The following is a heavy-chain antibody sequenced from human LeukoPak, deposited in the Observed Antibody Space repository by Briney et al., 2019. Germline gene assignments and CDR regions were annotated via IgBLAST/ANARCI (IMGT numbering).Heavy chain of an antibody. D-gene: IGHD3-22*01. CDR3: AKDGDRWLSNFDY. CDR1: GFTFSSYA. CDR2: ISGSGGSP. Sequence: GGSLRLSCVASGFTFSSYAMSWVRQAPGKGLEWVSAISGSGGSPYYADSVKGRFTISRDNSKNTLYLQMNSLRAEDTAVYYCAKDGDRWLSNFDYWGQGTLSPSPQ. V-gene: IGHV3-23*01. J-gene: IGHJ4*02.